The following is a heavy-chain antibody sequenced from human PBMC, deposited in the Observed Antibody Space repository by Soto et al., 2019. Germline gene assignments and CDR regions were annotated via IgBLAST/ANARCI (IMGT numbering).Heavy chain of an antibody. D-gene: IGHD3-3*01. Sequence: SETLSLTCTVSGGAINSYYWTWIRQPAGKGLGWIGRIYRSGSTKYNPSLPSRVTMSLXXXXXXFXLXLXXXPAAXTAVYYCARGHRFSDWFDPWGQGTLVAVSS. J-gene: IGHJ5*02. V-gene: IGHV4-4*07. CDR2: IYRSGST. CDR3: ARGHRFSDWFDP. CDR1: GGAINSYY.